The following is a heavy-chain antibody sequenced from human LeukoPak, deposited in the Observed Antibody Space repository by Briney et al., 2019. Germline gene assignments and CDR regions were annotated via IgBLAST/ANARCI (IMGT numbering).Heavy chain of an antibody. Sequence: GGSLRLSCAASGFTFSRYSMNWVRQAPGKGLEWVSYITSGSDSISYADSVKGRFTISRDNAKNSLYLQMNSLRAEDMALYYCAKDISPYCSSTSCPCYFDYWGQGTLVTVSS. V-gene: IGHV3-48*01. CDR1: GFTFSRYS. D-gene: IGHD2-2*01. CDR2: ITSGSDSI. J-gene: IGHJ4*02. CDR3: AKDISPYCSSTSCPCYFDY.